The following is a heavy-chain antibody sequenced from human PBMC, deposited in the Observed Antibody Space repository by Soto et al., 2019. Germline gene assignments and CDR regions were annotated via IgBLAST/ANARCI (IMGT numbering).Heavy chain of an antibody. CDR1: GGTFSTDS. V-gene: IGHV1-69*12. CDR2: IIPIFGTA. J-gene: IGHJ6*02. Sequence: QVQLVQSGAEVKKPGSSVKVSCKASGGTFSTDSISWVRQAPGQGLEWMGGIIPIFGTANNAQKFQGRVTITADESTSTAYMELSSLRSEDTAVYFCAGEIDGYYGMDVWGQGTTVTVAS. CDR3: AGEIDGYYGMDV.